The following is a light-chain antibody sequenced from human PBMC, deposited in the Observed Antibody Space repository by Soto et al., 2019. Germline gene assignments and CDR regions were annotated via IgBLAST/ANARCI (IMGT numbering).Light chain of an antibody. CDR3: LQRRNWPPLT. CDR1: ENVDIY. J-gene: IGKJ4*01. V-gene: IGKV3-11*01. Sequence: EVILTQSPATLSLSPGERATLSCRASENVDIYLAWYQQKPGQAPRLLIYDSYNRATGIPPRFSGSGSGTDFTLTISSLEPEDFAVYYWLQRRNWPPLTFGGGTEVEIK. CDR2: DSY.